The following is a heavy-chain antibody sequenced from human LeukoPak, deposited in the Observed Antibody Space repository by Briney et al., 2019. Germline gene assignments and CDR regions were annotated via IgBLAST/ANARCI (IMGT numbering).Heavy chain of an antibody. Sequence: PGRSLRLSCAASGFTFSSYGMHWVRRAPGKGLEWVAVISYDGSNKYYADSVKGRFTISRDNSKNTLYLQMNSLRAEDTAVYYCAKAGDSYGYEGFDYWGQGTLVTVSS. D-gene: IGHD5-18*01. V-gene: IGHV3-30*18. CDR1: GFTFSSYG. CDR2: ISYDGSNK. CDR3: AKAGDSYGYEGFDY. J-gene: IGHJ4*02.